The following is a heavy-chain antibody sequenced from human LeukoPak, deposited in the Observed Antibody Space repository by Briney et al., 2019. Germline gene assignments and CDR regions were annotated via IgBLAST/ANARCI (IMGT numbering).Heavy chain of an antibody. J-gene: IGHJ4*02. CDR2: IRNDGHNQ. CDR1: GFTFSTYG. V-gene: IGHV3-30*02. D-gene: IGHD5-12*01. Sequence: GGSLRLSCAASGFTFSTYGMHWVRQAPGKGLEWVAFIRNDGHNQYYGHSVKGRFTISRDNSKNTVFLQMNGLRAEDTAVYYCAKGTPRYSGYDPLDYWGQGTLVTVSS. CDR3: AKGTPRYSGYDPLDY.